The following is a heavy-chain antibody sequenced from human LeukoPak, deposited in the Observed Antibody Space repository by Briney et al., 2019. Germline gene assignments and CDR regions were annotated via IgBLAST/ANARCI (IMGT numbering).Heavy chain of an antibody. V-gene: IGHV4-59*01. CDR2: IYYSGST. Sequence: SETLSLTCTVSGGSISSYYWSWIRQPPGKGLEWIGYIYYSGSTNYNPFLKSRVTISVDTSKNQFSLKLSSVTAADTAVYYCARASNHYYDSSGGYYFDYWGQGTLVTVSS. CDR3: ARASNHYYDSSGGYYFDY. D-gene: IGHD3-22*01. J-gene: IGHJ4*02. CDR1: GGSISSYY.